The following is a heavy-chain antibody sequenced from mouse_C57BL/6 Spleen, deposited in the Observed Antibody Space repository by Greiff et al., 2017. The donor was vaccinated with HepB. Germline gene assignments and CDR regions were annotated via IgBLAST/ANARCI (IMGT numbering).Heavy chain of an antibody. D-gene: IGHD2-4*01. J-gene: IGHJ1*03. CDR2: IRSKSNNYAT. V-gene: IGHV10-1*01. Sequence: EVKLVESGGGLVQPKGSLKLSCAASGFSFNTYAMNWVRQAPGKGLEWVARIRSKSNNYATYYADSVKDRFTISRDDSESMLYLQMNNLKTEDTAMYYCVRQDYDYDRGYFDVWGTGTTVTVSS. CDR3: VRQDYDYDRGYFDV. CDR1: GFSFNTYA.